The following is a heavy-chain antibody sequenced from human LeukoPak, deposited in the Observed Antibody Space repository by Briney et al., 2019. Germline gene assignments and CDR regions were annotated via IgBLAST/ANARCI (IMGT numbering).Heavy chain of an antibody. CDR1: GFTFSRFW. Sequence: GGSLRPSCAASGFTFSRFWMSWVRQAPGKGLQWVANINQDGSEKHYVDSVKGRFTISRDNAENSLYLQMNSLRAEDTAVYYCAKQLGYCSDGSCYFPYWGQGTLVTVSS. CDR3: AKQLGYCSDGSCYFPY. J-gene: IGHJ4*02. D-gene: IGHD2-15*01. CDR2: INQDGSEK. V-gene: IGHV3-7*03.